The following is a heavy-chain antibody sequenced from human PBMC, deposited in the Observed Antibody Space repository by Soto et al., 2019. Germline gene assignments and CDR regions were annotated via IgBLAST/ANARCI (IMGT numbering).Heavy chain of an antibody. CDR2: VKRKSDGETT. Sequence: PGGSLRLSRAGSGFIFGDAWLSWVRQAPGKGLEWVGRVKRKSDGETTDYAAPVTGRFTISRDDSKPTVYLQMNSLKIEDTGIYYCVAGSPFEYWGQGTLVTAPQ. J-gene: IGHJ4*02. CDR3: VAGSPFEY. CDR1: GFIFGDAW. V-gene: IGHV3-15*05. D-gene: IGHD1-26*01.